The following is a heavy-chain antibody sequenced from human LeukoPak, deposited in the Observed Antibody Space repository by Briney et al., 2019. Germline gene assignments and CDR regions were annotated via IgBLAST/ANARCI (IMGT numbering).Heavy chain of an antibody. Sequence: SETLSLTCTVSGGSIGSSSYYWGWIRQPPGKGLEWIGSIYYSGSTYYNPSLKSRVTISVDTSKNQFSLKLSSVTAADTAVYYCARHNTVVPFDYWGQGTLVTVSS. CDR2: IYYSGST. CDR1: GGSIGSSSYY. V-gene: IGHV4-39*01. J-gene: IGHJ4*02. CDR3: ARHNTVVPFDY. D-gene: IGHD4-23*01.